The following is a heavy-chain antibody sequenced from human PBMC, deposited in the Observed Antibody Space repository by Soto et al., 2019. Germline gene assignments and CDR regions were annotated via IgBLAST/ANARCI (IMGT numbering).Heavy chain of an antibody. V-gene: IGHV1-69*13. CDR3: ARAPILVGETTYENYFDY. CDR2: NIPIFGTA. CDR1: GGTFSNFF. Sequence: ASVEVSCRASGGTFSNFFISWVRQAPGQGLEWMGGNIPIFGTANYAQKFQGRVTIIADESTGTTYMELTSLRSEDTAVYYCARAPILVGETTYENYFDYWGQGTLVTVSS. D-gene: IGHD2-21*01. J-gene: IGHJ4*02.